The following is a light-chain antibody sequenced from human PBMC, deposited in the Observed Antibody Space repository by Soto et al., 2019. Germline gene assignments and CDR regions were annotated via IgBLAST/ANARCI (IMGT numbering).Light chain of an antibody. V-gene: IGLV4-69*01. CDR2: LSSDGSH. Sequence: QLVLTQAPSGSASLGASVKLTCTLSSGHRSYAIAWHQQQPEKGPRYLMKLSSDGSHSKGDGIPDRFSGSSSGAERYLTISSLQSEDEADYYCQTWDTGARVVFGGGTKVTVL. CDR3: QTWDTGARVV. CDR1: SGHRSYA. J-gene: IGLJ2*01.